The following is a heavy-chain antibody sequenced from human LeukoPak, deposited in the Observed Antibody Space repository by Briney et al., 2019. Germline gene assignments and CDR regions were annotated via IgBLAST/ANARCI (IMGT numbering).Heavy chain of an antibody. CDR1: GYTFTSYG. D-gene: IGHD3-22*01. V-gene: IGHV1-18*01. CDR3: ARGRGTYYYDSGGYPTDAFDI. J-gene: IGHJ3*02. Sequence: ASVKVSCKASGYTFTSYGISWVRQAPGQGLEWMGWISAYNGNTNYAQKLQGRVTMTTDTSTSTAYMELRSLRSDDTAVYYCARGRGTYYYDSGGYPTDAFDIWGQGTMVTVSS. CDR2: ISAYNGNT.